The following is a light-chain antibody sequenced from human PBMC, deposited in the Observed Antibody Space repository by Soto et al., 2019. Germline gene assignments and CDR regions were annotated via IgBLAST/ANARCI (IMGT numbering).Light chain of an antibody. CDR1: SSDVGTYNL. CDR2: EGS. V-gene: IGLV2-23*01. Sequence: QSALTQPASVSGSPGQSITISCTGTSSDVGTYNLVSWYQHHPGKAPKLMIYEGSKRPSGVSNRFSGSKSVITASLTISGLQAEDEADYYCCSYAGSSTFYVFGTGTKLTVL. J-gene: IGLJ1*01. CDR3: CSYAGSSTFYV.